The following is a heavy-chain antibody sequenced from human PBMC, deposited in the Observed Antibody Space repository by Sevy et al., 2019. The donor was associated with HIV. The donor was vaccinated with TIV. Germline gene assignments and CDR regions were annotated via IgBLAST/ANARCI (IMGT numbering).Heavy chain of an antibody. D-gene: IGHD6-6*01. CDR1: GFTFSSYA. J-gene: IGHJ3*02. CDR2: ISYDGSNK. CDR3: ARDSNNSSSAFKRPPHDAFAI. Sequence: GGSLRLSCAASGFTFSSYAMHWVRQAPGKGLEWVAVISYDGSNKYDADSVKGRFTISRDNSKNTLYLQMNSLRAEDTTVYYCARDSNNSSSAFKRPPHDAFAIWGQGTMVSASS. V-gene: IGHV3-30*04.